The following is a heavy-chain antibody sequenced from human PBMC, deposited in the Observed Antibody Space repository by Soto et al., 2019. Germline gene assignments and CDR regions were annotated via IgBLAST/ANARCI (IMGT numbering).Heavy chain of an antibody. D-gene: IGHD2-15*01. Sequence: EVQLVESGGGLVQPGGSLRLSCVASGFTFSSYWMHWVRQAPGKGLVWVSRINSDGSSTSYADSVKGRVTISRDNAKNTLYLQMNSLRAEDTAVYYCVRTSLVVAAATREDYWGQGTLVTVSS. CDR1: GFTFSSYW. CDR2: INSDGSST. CDR3: VRTSLVVAAATREDY. J-gene: IGHJ4*02. V-gene: IGHV3-74*01.